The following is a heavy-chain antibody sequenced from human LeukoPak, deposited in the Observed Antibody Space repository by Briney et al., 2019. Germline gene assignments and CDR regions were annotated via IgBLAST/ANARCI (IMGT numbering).Heavy chain of an antibody. V-gene: IGHV4-4*02. CDR3: ASGPRVDIVATEDYRDY. CDR1: GGSISSSNW. Sequence: SETLSLTCAVSGGSISSSNWWSWVRQPPGKGLEWIGDIYHSGSTNYNPSLKSRVTISVDKSKNQFSLKLSSVTAADTAVYYCASGPRVDIVATEDYRDYWGQGTLVTVSS. CDR2: IYHSGST. J-gene: IGHJ4*02. D-gene: IGHD5-12*01.